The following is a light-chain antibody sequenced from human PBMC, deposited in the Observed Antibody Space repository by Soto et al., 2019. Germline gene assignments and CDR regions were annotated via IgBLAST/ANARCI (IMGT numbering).Light chain of an antibody. Sequence: QSALTQPASVSGSPGQSITISCTGTSSDVVGYNYVSWYQQHPGKAPKLMIYDVSNRPSGVSNRFSGSKSGNTASLTISGLQAEDEADYYCSSYTSSSTVVFGGGTKLTV. CDR1: SSDVVGYNY. V-gene: IGLV2-14*01. CDR3: SSYTSSSTVV. J-gene: IGLJ2*01. CDR2: DVS.